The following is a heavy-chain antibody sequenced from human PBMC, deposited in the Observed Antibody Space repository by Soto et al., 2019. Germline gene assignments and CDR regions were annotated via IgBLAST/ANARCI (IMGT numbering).Heavy chain of an antibody. CDR1: GGSISSYY. Sequence: SETLSLTCTVSGGSISSYYWSWIRQPPGKGLEWIGYIYYSGSTNYNPSLKSRVTISVDTSKNQFSLKLSSVTAADTAVYYCARDTITGLFVSWGQGTLVNVSS. D-gene: IGHD2-8*02. CDR2: IYYSGST. J-gene: IGHJ4*02. V-gene: IGHV4-59*01. CDR3: ARDTITGLFVS.